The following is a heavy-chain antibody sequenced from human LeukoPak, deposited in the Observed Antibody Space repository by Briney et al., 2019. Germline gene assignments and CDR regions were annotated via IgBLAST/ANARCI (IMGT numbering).Heavy chain of an antibody. J-gene: IGHJ5*02. CDR1: GFTFSSYA. CDR2: ISYDGSNK. D-gene: IGHD3-10*01. CDR3: ARGPSMVRGVIWFDP. Sequence: GGSLRLSCAASGFTFSSYAMHWVRQAPCKGLEWVAVISYDGSNKYYADSVKGRFTISRDNSKNTLYLQMNSLRAEDTAVYYCARGPSMVRGVIWFDPWGQGTLVTVSS. V-gene: IGHV3-30-3*01.